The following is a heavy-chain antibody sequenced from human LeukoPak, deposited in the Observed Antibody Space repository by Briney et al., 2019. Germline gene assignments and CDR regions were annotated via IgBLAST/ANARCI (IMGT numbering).Heavy chain of an antibody. CDR2: IWNDGSHE. J-gene: IGHJ4*02. CDR3: AKDATEYGDSHFDC. D-gene: IGHD4-17*01. Sequence: GGSLRLSCAASGFTFSSYGMHWVRQAPGKGLEGVAVIWNDGSHEYYADSEKGRFTISRDNSRKTVYLQMNSLRAEDTAVYYCAKDATEYGDSHFDCWGQGTLVTVSS. CDR1: GFTFSSYG. V-gene: IGHV3-33*06.